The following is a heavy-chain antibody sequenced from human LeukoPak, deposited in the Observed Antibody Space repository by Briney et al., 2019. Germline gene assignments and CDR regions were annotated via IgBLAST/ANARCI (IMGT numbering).Heavy chain of an antibody. CDR1: GYTFTNYY. Sequence: ASVKVSCKASGYTFTNYYIHWVRQAPGQGLEWMGLINPGGGNTNYAQNFQGRVTMTTDTSTSTAYMELRSLRSDDTAVYYCARIKWELLGPFDYWGQGTLVTVSS. CDR2: INPGGGNT. V-gene: IGHV1-46*01. D-gene: IGHD1-26*01. CDR3: ARIKWELLGPFDY. J-gene: IGHJ4*02.